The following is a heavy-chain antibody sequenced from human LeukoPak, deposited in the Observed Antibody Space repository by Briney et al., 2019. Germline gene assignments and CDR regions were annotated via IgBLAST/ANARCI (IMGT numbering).Heavy chain of an antibody. Sequence: PGGSLRLSCAASGFTFSIYSMNWVRQAPGKGLEWASSINSDSSYISYADSVKGRFTISRDNAKTSLYLQMNSLRAEDTAVYYCARATFGDYAVSDYWGQGTLVTVSS. D-gene: IGHD4-17*01. CDR1: GFTFSIYS. CDR3: ARATFGDYAVSDY. V-gene: IGHV3-21*01. CDR2: INSDSSYI. J-gene: IGHJ4*02.